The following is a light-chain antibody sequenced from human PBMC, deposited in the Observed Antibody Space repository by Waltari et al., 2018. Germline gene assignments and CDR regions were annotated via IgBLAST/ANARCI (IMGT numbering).Light chain of an antibody. J-gene: IGKJ4*01. CDR2: VAS. Sequence: EFVLTQSPGTLSLSPGERATLSCRASQSISSTYLAWYQQKPGQAPRLLIYVASSRATGIPDRFSGSGSGTDFTLTISRLEPEDFAVYYCQQYGSSPLTFGGGTKVEIK. CDR3: QQYGSSPLT. V-gene: IGKV3-20*01. CDR1: QSISSTY.